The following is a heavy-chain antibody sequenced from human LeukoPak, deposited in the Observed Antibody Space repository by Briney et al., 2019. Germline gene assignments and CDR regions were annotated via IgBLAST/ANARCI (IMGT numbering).Heavy chain of an antibody. CDR3: ARVITMVRGKYYYYGMDV. D-gene: IGHD3-10*01. CDR1: GDSISSWY. CDR2: IYYSGTT. V-gene: IGHV4-59*01. J-gene: IGHJ6*02. Sequence: SETLSLTCAVSGDSISSWYWSWIRQPPRKGLEWIGYIYYSGTTYYNPSLMSRVTISVDTSKNQFSLKLSSVTAADTAVYYCARVITMVRGKYYYYGMDVWGQGTTVTVSS.